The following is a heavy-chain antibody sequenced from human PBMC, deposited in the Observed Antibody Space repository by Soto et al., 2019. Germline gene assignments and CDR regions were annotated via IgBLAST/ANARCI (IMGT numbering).Heavy chain of an antibody. CDR1: GGSISSGGYS. Sequence: PSETLSLTCAVSGGSISSGGYSWSWIRQPPGKGLEWIGYIYHSGSTYYNLSLKSRVTISVDRSKNQFSLKLSSVTAADTAVYYCARDRGYYDSSGYRRYYYGMDVWGKGTTVTV. J-gene: IGHJ6*04. D-gene: IGHD3-22*01. V-gene: IGHV4-30-2*01. CDR3: ARDRGYYDSSGYRRYYYGMDV. CDR2: IYHSGST.